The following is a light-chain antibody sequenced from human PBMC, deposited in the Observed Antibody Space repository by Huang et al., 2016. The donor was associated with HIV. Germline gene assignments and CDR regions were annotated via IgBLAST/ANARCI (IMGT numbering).Light chain of an antibody. V-gene: IGKV1-6*01. CDR1: QDSGND. CDR2: TAS. CDR3: LQDYTYPWT. Sequence: AIQMTQSSASLSASVGDRVTITCRASQDSGNDLGWYQQRLGKAPKLLVSTASHLQSGVPSRFTGRGSGTHFTLTISGLQPEDFATYYCLQDYTYPWTFGQGTKVEI. J-gene: IGKJ1*01.